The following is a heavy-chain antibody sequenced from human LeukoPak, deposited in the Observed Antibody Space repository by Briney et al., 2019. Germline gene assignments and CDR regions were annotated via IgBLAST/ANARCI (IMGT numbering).Heavy chain of an antibody. Sequence: GESLKISCKGSGYRFTSYWIAWVRQMPGKGLEWMGIIYPGDSDTRYSPSFQGQVTISADKSISTAYLQWSSLKASDTAMYYCARGRQIEYSSSPPFDYWGQGTLVTVSS. CDR2: IYPGDSDT. V-gene: IGHV5-51*01. D-gene: IGHD6-6*01. CDR3: ARGRQIEYSSSPPFDY. CDR1: GYRFTSYW. J-gene: IGHJ4*02.